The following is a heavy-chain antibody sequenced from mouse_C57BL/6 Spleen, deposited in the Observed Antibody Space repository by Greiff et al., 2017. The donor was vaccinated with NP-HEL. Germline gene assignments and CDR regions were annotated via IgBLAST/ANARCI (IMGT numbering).Heavy chain of an antibody. V-gene: IGHV14-1*01. CDR2: IDPEAGDT. Sequence: VQLQQSGAELVGPGASVKLSCTASGFNIKDYYMPWVKLRPEQGLEGIGRIDPEAGDTEYAPEFQGKAPMTADPSSNTAYLQLSSLTSEDTAVYYRTTEVVARYFDVWGTGPTGTVSS. CDR1: GFNIKDYY. D-gene: IGHD1-1*01. J-gene: IGHJ1*03. CDR3: TTEVVARYFDV.